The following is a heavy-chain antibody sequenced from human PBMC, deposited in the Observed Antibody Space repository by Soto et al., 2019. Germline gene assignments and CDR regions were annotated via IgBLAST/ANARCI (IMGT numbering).Heavy chain of an antibody. CDR2: ISAYNGNT. Sequence: QVQLVQSGAEVKKPGASVKVSCKASGYTFTSYGISWVRQAPGQGLEWMGWISAYNGNTNYAQKLQGRVTMPRDTDTSTAYMDRSRGSSDDTALYYCAICAASSWFYCYGIDVLGQGNTVTGSS. J-gene: IGHJ6*02. V-gene: IGHV1-18*01. CDR1: GYTFTSYG. D-gene: IGHD6-13*01. CDR3: AICAASSWFYCYGIDV.